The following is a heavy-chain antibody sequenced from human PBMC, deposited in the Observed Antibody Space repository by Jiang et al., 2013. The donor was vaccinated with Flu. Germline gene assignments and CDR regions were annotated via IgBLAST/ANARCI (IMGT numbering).Heavy chain of an antibody. CDR3: AKESGPSVKHKQKGYYYYYG. D-gene: IGHD3-10*01. V-gene: IGHV3-30*18. CDR2: ISYDGSNK. CDR1: GFTFSSYG. Sequence: VQLVESGGGVVQPGRSLRLSCAASGFTFSSYGMHWVRQAPGKGLEWVAVISYDGSNKYYADSVKGRFTISRDNSKNTLYLQMNSLRAEDTAVYYCAKESGPSVKHKQKGYYYYYG. J-gene: IGHJ6*01.